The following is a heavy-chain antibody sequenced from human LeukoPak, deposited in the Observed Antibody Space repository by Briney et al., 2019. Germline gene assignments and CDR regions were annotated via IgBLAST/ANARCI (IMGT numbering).Heavy chain of an antibody. CDR2: IYYSGST. CDR3: ARPYGGYRGDAFDI. V-gene: IGHV4-30-4*08. Sequence: PWETLSLTCTVSGGSISSGDYYWSWIRQPPGKGLEWIGNIYYSGSTYYNPSLKSRVTISVDTSRNQFSLKLSSVTAADTAVYYCARPYGGYRGDAFDIWGQGTMVTVSS. CDR1: GGSISSGDYY. J-gene: IGHJ3*02. D-gene: IGHD5-12*01.